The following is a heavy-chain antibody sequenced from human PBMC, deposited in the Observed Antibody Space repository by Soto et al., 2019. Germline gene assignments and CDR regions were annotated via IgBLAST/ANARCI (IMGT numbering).Heavy chain of an antibody. CDR1: GFTFSSFW. V-gene: IGHV3-7*01. CDR2: IRQDGGEN. CDR3: AKYCKYYDIQTGRSDAFDI. D-gene: IGHD3-9*01. Sequence: PGGSLRLSCAASGFTFSSFWMSWVRQSPGKGLEWVANIRQDGGENYYVDSVKGRFTISRDNARNALYLQMNSLRAEDTAVYYCAKYCKYYDIQTGRSDAFDIWGQGTMVTVSS. J-gene: IGHJ3*02.